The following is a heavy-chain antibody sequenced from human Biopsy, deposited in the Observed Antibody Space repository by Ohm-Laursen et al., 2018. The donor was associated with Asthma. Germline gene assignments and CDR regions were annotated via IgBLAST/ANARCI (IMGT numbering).Heavy chain of an antibody. Sequence: ASVKVSCKISGYSLTDLSMHWVRQAPGQGLVWMGGHDHEEGGTVNARRFQGRVTMTEDTSTDTAYMELSSLSSDVTAVYYCASDFPKDYVRYNFQFWGQGTLVTVSS. D-gene: IGHD4-17*01. V-gene: IGHV1-24*01. CDR1: GYSLTDLS. CDR2: HDHEEGGT. J-gene: IGHJ4*02. CDR3: ASDFPKDYVRYNFQF.